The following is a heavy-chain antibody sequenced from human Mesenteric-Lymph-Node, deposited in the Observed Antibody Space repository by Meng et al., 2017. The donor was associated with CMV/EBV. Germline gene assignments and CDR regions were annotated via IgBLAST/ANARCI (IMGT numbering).Heavy chain of an antibody. D-gene: IGHD3-10*01. V-gene: IGHV3-23*03. J-gene: IGHJ4*02. CDR2: MYSDERTT. Sequence: GESLKISCEASAFTFSRYAMSWVRQAPGRALEWVSSMYSDERTTFYADSVKGRFTMSRDNSKNTLELQLNSLRNDDTAVYYCAAEYQFLNAPYYEYWGQGTLVTVSS. CDR1: AFTFSRYA. CDR3: AAEYQFLNAPYYEY.